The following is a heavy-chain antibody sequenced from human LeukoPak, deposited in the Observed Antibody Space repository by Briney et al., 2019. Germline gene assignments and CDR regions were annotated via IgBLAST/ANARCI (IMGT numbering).Heavy chain of an antibody. CDR1: GGSISSYY. Sequence: PSETLSLTCTVSGGSISSYYWSWIRQPPGKGLEWIGYIYYSGSTKYNPSLKSRVTISVDTSKSQFSLKLTSVTAADTAVYYCARLGIGVVPSAMLGDYYFDFWGQGTLVTVSS. J-gene: IGHJ4*02. V-gene: IGHV4-59*08. D-gene: IGHD2-2*01. CDR3: ARLGIGVVPSAMLGDYYFDF. CDR2: IYYSGST.